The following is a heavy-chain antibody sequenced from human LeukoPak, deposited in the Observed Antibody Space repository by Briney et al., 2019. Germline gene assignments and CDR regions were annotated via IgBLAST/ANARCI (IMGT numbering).Heavy chain of an antibody. CDR1: GYTFTTYY. Sequence: ASVKVSCKASGYTFTTYYIHWVRHAPGQGLEWMGIINPTGGTTSYAEKFQGRVTMTRDTSTSTVYMELSSLRSEDTAVYYCARDMSGWYIVAFDIWGQGTMVTVSS. V-gene: IGHV1-46*01. CDR2: INPTGGTT. CDR3: ARDMSGWYIVAFDI. D-gene: IGHD6-19*01. J-gene: IGHJ3*02.